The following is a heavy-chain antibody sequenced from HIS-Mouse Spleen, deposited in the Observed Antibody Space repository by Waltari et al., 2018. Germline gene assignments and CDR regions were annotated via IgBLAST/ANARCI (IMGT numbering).Heavy chain of an antibody. Sequence: QVQLQQWGAGLLKPSETLSLTCAVYGGSFSGYYWSWIRQPPGKGLEWIGEINHRGSTNYNPSLKSRVTISVDTSKNQFSLKLSSVTAADTAVYYCARGGVVVMPDAFDIWGQGTMVTVSS. CDR2: INHRGST. CDR1: GGSFSGYY. D-gene: IGHD3-22*01. CDR3: ARGGVVVMPDAFDI. J-gene: IGHJ3*02. V-gene: IGHV4-34*01.